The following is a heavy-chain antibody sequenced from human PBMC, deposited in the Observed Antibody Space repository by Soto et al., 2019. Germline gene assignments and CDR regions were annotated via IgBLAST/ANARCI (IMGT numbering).Heavy chain of an antibody. CDR3: AHDLYYYDSSGYYARAPRFDY. V-gene: IGHV3-23*01. Sequence: GGSLRLSCAASGFTFSSYAMSWVRQAPGKGLEWVSAISGSGGSTYYADSVKGRFTISRDNSKNTLYLQMNSLRAEDTAVYYCAHDLYYYDSSGYYARAPRFDYWGQGTLVTVSS. D-gene: IGHD3-22*01. J-gene: IGHJ4*02. CDR2: ISGSGGST. CDR1: GFTFSSYA.